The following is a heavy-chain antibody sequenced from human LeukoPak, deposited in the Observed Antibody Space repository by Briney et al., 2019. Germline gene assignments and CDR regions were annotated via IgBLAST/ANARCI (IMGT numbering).Heavy chain of an antibody. CDR1: GFTFSSYE. D-gene: IGHD3-22*01. V-gene: IGHV3-48*03. CDR3: ARDFDHDSSLHGFDY. Sequence: PGGSLRLSCAAAGFTFSSYEMNWVRHAPGKGLEWVSYISSSGSTIYYADSVKGRFTISRDNAKNSLYLQMNSLRAEDTAVYYCARDFDHDSSLHGFDYWGQGTLVTVSS. CDR2: ISSSGSTI. J-gene: IGHJ4*02.